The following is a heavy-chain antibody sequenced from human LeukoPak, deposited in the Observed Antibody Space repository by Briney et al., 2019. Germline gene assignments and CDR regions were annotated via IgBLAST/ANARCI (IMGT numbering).Heavy chain of an antibody. CDR1: GFTFSSYD. J-gene: IGHJ4*02. CDR3: ARAFSSSQRVPGY. Sequence: PGGSLRLSCAVSGFTFSSYDMSWVRQAPGKGLEWVANINQDGSEKNCVDSMKGRFTISRDNAKNSLYLQMNSLRAEDTAVYYCARAFSSSQRVPGYWGQGTLVTVSS. CDR2: INQDGSEK. V-gene: IGHV3-7*04. D-gene: IGHD6-13*01.